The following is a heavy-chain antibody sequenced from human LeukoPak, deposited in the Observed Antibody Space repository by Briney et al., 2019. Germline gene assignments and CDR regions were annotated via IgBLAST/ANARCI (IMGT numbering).Heavy chain of an antibody. Sequence: SETLSLTCTVSGGSISSGGYYWSWIRQHPGKGLEWIGYIYYSGSTYYNPSLKSRVTISVDTSKNQFSLKLSSVTAADTAVYYCARGMTAIRSFGAFDIWGQGTMVTVSS. CDR1: GGSISSGGYY. CDR2: IYYSGST. J-gene: IGHJ3*02. D-gene: IGHD2-21*02. V-gene: IGHV4-31*03. CDR3: ARGMTAIRSFGAFDI.